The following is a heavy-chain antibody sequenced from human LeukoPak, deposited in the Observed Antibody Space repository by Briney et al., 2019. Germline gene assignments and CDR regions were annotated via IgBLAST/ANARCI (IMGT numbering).Heavy chain of an antibody. Sequence: PGGSLRLSCAASGFAFSSYAMSWVRQAPGKGLEWVAVIWYDGSNKYYADSVKGRFTISRDNSKNTLYLQMNSLRAEDTAVYYCASLYSSSSLGAFDIWGQGTMVTVSS. CDR2: IWYDGSNK. J-gene: IGHJ3*02. V-gene: IGHV3-33*08. D-gene: IGHD6-6*01. CDR3: ASLYSSSSLGAFDI. CDR1: GFAFSSYA.